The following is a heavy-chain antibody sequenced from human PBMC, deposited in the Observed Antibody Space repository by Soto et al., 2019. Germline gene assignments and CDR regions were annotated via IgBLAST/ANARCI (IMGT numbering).Heavy chain of an antibody. CDR1: GFTFSTYG. CDR3: AKCRGGDCYSGNWYFDL. V-gene: IGHV3-30*18. D-gene: IGHD2-21*02. J-gene: IGHJ2*01. Sequence: QVQLVESGGGVVQPGVSLRLSCAASGFTFSTYGMHWVRQAPGKGLEWVSFTSYDGTTKKYADSVKGRFTISRDNSKNPLDLQMDSLRPDDTAMYYCAKCRGGDCYSGNWYFDLWGRGTLVTVSS. CDR2: TSYDGTTK.